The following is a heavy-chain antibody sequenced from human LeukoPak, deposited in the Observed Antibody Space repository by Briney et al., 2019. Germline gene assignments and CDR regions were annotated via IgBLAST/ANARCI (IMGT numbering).Heavy chain of an antibody. Sequence: GGSLRLSCAVSGFTFRSYWMSWLRQAPGKGLECVASISQDGTKQCYVDSVRGRFTISRDDAKNSVYLQMNNQRVQDTAVYYCVRRNLFDYWGQGTLVTVSS. J-gene: IGHJ4*02. CDR1: GFTFRSYW. CDR3: VRRNLFDY. V-gene: IGHV3-7*03. CDR2: ISQDGTKQ.